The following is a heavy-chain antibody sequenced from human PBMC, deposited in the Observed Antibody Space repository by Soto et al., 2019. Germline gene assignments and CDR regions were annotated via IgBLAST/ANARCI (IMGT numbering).Heavy chain of an antibody. V-gene: IGHV3-21*01. CDR1: GFNFNSYT. Sequence: PGGSLRLSCAASGFNFNSYTINWVRQAPGKRLEWLSSISSSGYIFSTDSVRGRFTISRDNAKNSVYLQINSLRAEDTAVYFCARGCSGGSCYPGMDVWRQGTTVTVSS. J-gene: IGHJ6*02. D-gene: IGHD2-15*01. CDR2: ISSSGYI. CDR3: ARGCSGGSCYPGMDV.